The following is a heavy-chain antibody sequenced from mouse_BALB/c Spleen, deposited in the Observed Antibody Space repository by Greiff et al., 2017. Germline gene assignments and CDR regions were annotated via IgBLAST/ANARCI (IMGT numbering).Heavy chain of an antibody. CDR2: ISSGGGST. V-gene: IGHV5-12-1*01. CDR3: ARQGYGNYNY. Sequence: EVMLVESGGGLVKPGGSLKLSCAASGFAFSSYDMSWVRQTPEKRLEWVAYISSGGGSTYYPDTVKGRFTISRDNAKNTLYLQMSSLKSEDTAMYYCARQGYGNYNYWGQGTTLTVSS. J-gene: IGHJ2*01. CDR1: GFAFSSYD. D-gene: IGHD2-1*01.